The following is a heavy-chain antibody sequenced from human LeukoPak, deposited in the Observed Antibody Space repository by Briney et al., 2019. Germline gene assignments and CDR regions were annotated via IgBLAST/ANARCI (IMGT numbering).Heavy chain of an antibody. CDR2: IKQDGSER. CDR1: GFTFSTYW. J-gene: IGHJ4*02. CDR3: ARDPLYYYGSGSYFSY. V-gene: IGHV3-7*01. Sequence: GGSLRLSCAASGFTFSTYWMNWVRQAPGKGLEWVANIKQDGSERYYVDSVKGRFVVSRDNAKNSLYLQMNSLGAEDTAVYYCARDPLYYYGSGSYFSYWGQGTLVTVSS. D-gene: IGHD3-10*01.